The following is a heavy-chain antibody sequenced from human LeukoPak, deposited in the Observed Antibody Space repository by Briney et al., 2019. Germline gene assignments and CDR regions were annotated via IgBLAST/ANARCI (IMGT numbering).Heavy chain of an antibody. Sequence: KASETLSLTCAVYGGSFSGYYWSWIRQPPGKGLEWIGEINHSGSNNYHPSLKSRVTISVNTSRNQFSLKLSSVTAADTAVYYCARQALAYCGGDCSNFYYYYYYMDVWGKGTTVTISS. CDR1: GGSFSGYY. V-gene: IGHV4-34*01. CDR2: INHSGSN. CDR3: ARQALAYCGGDCSNFYYYYYYMDV. D-gene: IGHD2-21*02. J-gene: IGHJ6*03.